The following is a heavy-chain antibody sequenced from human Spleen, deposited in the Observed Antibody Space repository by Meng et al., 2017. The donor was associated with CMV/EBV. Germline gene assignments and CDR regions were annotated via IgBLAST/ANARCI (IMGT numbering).Heavy chain of an antibody. V-gene: IGHV1-8*02. CDR3: ARGSKDS. Sequence: ASVKVSCKASGYTFTSYGISWVRQAPGQGLEWMGWMNPNSGNTGYAQKFQGRVTMTRDTSISTAYMELSSLRSEDTAIYYCARGSKDSWGQGTLVTVSS. J-gene: IGHJ4*02. CDR1: GYTFTSYG. D-gene: IGHD4-11*01. CDR2: MNPNSGNT.